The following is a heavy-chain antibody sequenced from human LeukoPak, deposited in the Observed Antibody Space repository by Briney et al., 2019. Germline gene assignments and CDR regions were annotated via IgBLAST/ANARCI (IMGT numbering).Heavy chain of an antibody. Sequence: GGSLRLSCAASGFTFSSYGMHWVRQAPGKGLEWVAVISYDGSNKYYADSVNGRFTISRDNSKNTLYLQMNSLRAEDTAVYYCAKGNYYDSSGYFDYWGQGTLVTVSS. CDR1: GFTFSSYG. J-gene: IGHJ4*02. V-gene: IGHV3-30*18. CDR3: AKGNYYDSSGYFDY. CDR2: ISYDGSNK. D-gene: IGHD3-22*01.